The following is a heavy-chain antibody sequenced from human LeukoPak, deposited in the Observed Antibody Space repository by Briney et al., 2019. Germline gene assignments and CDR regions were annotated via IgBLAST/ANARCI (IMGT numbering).Heavy chain of an antibody. CDR1: GFSLSTSGVG. CDR3: AHRKLYYDFWSR. J-gene: IGHJ4*02. CDR2: IYWNDDK. D-gene: IGHD3-3*01. V-gene: IGHV2-5*01. Sequence: SGPTLVKPTQTLTLTCTFSGFSLSTSGVGVGWIRQPPGKALEWLALIYWNDDKRYSPSLKSRLTITKDTSKNQVVLTMTNMDPVDTATYYCAHRKLYYDFWSRWGQGTLVTVSS.